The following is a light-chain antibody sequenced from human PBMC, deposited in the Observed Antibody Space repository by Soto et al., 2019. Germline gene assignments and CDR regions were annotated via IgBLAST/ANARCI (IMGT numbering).Light chain of an antibody. V-gene: IGKV3-15*01. CDR2: GAS. CDR3: QQYNNWHPIT. CDR1: QSVSSN. J-gene: IGKJ4*01. Sequence: EIVMTQSPSTLAVSPGERATPSCRASQSVSSNLAWYQQKPGQAPRLLIYGASTRATGIPARFTGSGSGTDFTLTISSLQYEDFAVYYCQQYNNWHPITFGGGTKVDIK.